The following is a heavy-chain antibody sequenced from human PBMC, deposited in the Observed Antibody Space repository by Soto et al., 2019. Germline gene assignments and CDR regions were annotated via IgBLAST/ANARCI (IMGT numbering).Heavy chain of an antibody. D-gene: IGHD6-13*01. Sequence: AGSLSRSCAASGFTVRSDWVPWVRQAPGKGLVWVSRINSDGSSTSYADSVKGRFTISRDNAKNTLYLQMNSLRAEDTAVYYCARFWQQLDYWGQGTLVTVSS. CDR1: GFTVRSDW. CDR3: ARFWQQLDY. V-gene: IGHV3-74*01. J-gene: IGHJ4*02. CDR2: INSDGSST.